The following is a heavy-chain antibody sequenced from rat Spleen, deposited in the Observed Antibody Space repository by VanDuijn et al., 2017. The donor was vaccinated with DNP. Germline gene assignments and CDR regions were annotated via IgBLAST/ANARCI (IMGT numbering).Heavy chain of an antibody. V-gene: IGHV5-22*01. D-gene: IGHD4-3*01. CDR1: GFTFSDYY. CDR2: ISASGSRT. Sequence: EVQLVESGGGLVQPGRSLKLSCAASGFTFSDYYMAWVRQAPTKGLEWVATISASGSRTFYADSVKGRFTISRDNAKSTLYLQMNSLRSEDMATYYCIRWNSGHFDYWGQGVMVTVSS. CDR3: IRWNSGHFDY. J-gene: IGHJ2*01.